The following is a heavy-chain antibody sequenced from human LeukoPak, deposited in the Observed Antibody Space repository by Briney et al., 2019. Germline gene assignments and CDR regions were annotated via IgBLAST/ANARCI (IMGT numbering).Heavy chain of an antibody. V-gene: IGHV1-18*01. D-gene: IGHD1-26*01. CDR3: ARGGTYYPCIDY. CDR2: ISAYNGRT. CDR1: GYTFTSSY. J-gene: IGHJ4*02. Sequence: ASVKVSCKASGYTFTSSYINWVRQAPGQRLEWMGWISAYNGRTNYAQKFQGRVTMTTDSSTRTAYMDLTSLRSDDTAVYYCARGGTYYPCIDYWGQGTLVTVSS.